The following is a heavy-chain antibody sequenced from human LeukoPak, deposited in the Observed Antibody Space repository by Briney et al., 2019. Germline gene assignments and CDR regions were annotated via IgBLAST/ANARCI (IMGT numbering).Heavy chain of an antibody. V-gene: IGHV3-23*01. CDR2: ISGSGGST. Sequence: PGGSLRLSCAACGFTFSSYAMSWVRQAPGKGLEWVSAISGSGGSTYYADSVKGRFTISRDNSKNTLYLQMNSLRAEDTGVYYCAKYFDWLLGAFDIWGQGTMVTVSS. J-gene: IGHJ3*02. D-gene: IGHD3-9*01. CDR1: GFTFSSYA. CDR3: AKYFDWLLGAFDI.